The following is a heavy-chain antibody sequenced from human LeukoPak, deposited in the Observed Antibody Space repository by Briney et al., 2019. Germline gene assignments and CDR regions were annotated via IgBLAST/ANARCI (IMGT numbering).Heavy chain of an antibody. CDR3: AREYSSSWWEPFDY. CDR1: GDSISSNSYY. Sequence: SSETLSLTCTVSGDSISSNSYYWGWIRQPPGKGLEWIGSIYHSGSTYYNPSLKSRVTISVDTSKNQFSLKLSSVTAADTAVYYCAREYSSSWWEPFDYWGQGTLVTVSS. CDR2: IYHSGST. D-gene: IGHD6-13*01. J-gene: IGHJ4*02. V-gene: IGHV4-39*07.